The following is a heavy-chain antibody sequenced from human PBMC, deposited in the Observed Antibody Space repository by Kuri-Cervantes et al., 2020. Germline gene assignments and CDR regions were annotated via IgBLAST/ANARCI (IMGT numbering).Heavy chain of an antibody. Sequence: GESLKISCAASGFTFSSYGMHWVRQAPGKGLEWVAVISYDGSNKYYADSVKGRFTISRDNSKNTLYLQMNSLRAEDTAVYHCAKSKFYYYPTRYEYFQHWGQGTLVTVSS. CDR1: GFTFSSYG. CDR2: ISYDGSNK. D-gene: IGHD3-10*01. V-gene: IGHV3-30*18. J-gene: IGHJ1*01. CDR3: AKSKFYYYPTRYEYFQH.